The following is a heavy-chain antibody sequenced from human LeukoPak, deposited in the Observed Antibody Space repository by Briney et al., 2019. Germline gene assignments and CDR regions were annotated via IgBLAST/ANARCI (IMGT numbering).Heavy chain of an antibody. CDR2: IIPIFGIA. D-gene: IGHD3-10*01. CDR3: ARVPANYYGSGRYYNDGWFDP. Sequence: SVKVSCKASGGTFSSYAISWVRQAPGQGLEWMGRIIPIFGIANYAQKFQGRVTITADKSTSTAYMELSSLRSEDTAVYYCARVPANYYGSGRYYNDGWFDPWGQGTLVTVSS. CDR1: GGTFSSYA. J-gene: IGHJ5*02. V-gene: IGHV1-69*04.